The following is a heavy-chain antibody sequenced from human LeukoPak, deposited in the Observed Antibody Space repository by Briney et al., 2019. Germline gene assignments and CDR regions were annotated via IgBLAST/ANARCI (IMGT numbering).Heavy chain of an antibody. CDR1: GGSINSSNYH. V-gene: IGHV4-39*07. Sequence: SETLSLTCTVSGGSINSSNYHWGWIRQPPGKGLEWIGSISYSGSTYYNPSLKSRVTISVDTSKNQFSLKLSSVTAADTAVYYCARDTNSSVRRRLGYMDAWGKGTTVTVSS. CDR3: ARDTNSSVRRRLGYMDA. J-gene: IGHJ6*03. CDR2: ISYSGST. D-gene: IGHD3-22*01.